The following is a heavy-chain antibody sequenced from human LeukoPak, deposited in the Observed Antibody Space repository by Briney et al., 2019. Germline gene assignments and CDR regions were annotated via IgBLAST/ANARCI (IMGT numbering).Heavy chain of an antibody. Sequence: SQTLSLTCAISGDSVSSNSAAWNWIRQSPSRGLEWLGRTYYRSKWYNDYAVSVKSRITINPDTSKNQFSLHLNSVTPEDTAVYFCATRSATGYYIDVWGRGTTVTVSS. CDR3: ATRSATGYYIDV. CDR1: GDSVSSNSAA. V-gene: IGHV6-1*01. J-gene: IGHJ6*03. CDR2: TYYRSKWYN. D-gene: IGHD2-15*01.